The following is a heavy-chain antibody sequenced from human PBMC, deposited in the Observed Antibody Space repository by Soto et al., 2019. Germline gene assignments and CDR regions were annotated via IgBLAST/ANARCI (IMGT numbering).Heavy chain of an antibody. V-gene: IGHV4-39*01. J-gene: IGHJ6*03. CDR1: GGSISSSSYY. CDR3: ARGGAVGYDFWSGFQNYYYYMDV. Sequence: SETLSLTCTVSGGSISSSSYYWGWIRQPPGKGLEWIGSIYYSGSTYYNPSLKSRVTISVDTSKNQFSLKLSSVTAADTAVYYCARGGAVGYDFWSGFQNYYYYMDVWGKGTTVTVSS. D-gene: IGHD3-3*01. CDR2: IYYSGST.